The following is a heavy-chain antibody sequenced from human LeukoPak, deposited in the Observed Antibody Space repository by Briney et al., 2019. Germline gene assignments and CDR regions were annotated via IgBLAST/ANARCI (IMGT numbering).Heavy chain of an antibody. V-gene: IGHV4-59*01. Sequence: SETLSLTCTVSGGSISSYYWSWIRQPPGKGLEWIGYMYYTGSTSYNPSPKSRVTISVDTSKSQFSLKLSSVTAADTAVYYCASSTVVTSYYYYGMDVWGQGTTITVSS. CDR3: ASSTVVTSYYYYGMDV. J-gene: IGHJ6*02. D-gene: IGHD4-23*01. CDR1: GGSISSYY. CDR2: MYYTGST.